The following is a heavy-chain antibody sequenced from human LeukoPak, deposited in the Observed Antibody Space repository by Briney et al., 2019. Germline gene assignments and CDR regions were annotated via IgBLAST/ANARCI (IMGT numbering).Heavy chain of an antibody. Sequence: SETLSLTCAVYGGCFSGYYWSWIRQPPGKGLEWIGEINHSGSTNYNPSLKSRVTISVDTSKNQFSLKLSSVTAADTAVYYCARGRLGPDYWGQGTLVTVSS. CDR1: GGCFSGYY. J-gene: IGHJ4*02. D-gene: IGHD3-9*01. V-gene: IGHV4-34*01. CDR2: INHSGST. CDR3: ARGRLGPDY.